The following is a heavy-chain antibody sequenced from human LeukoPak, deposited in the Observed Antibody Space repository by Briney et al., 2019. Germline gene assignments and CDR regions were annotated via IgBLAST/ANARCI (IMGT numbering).Heavy chain of an antibody. V-gene: IGHV3-53*01. Sequence: GGSLRLSCAASGFTVSSNYMSWVRQAPGKGLEWVSVIYSGGSTYYSDSVKGRFTISRDNSKNTLYLQMNSLRAEDTAVYYCARASFYYYDRSGYPEYWGQGTLVTVSS. J-gene: IGHJ1*01. CDR1: GFTVSSNY. D-gene: IGHD3-22*01. CDR3: ARASFYYYDRSGYPEY. CDR2: IYSGGST.